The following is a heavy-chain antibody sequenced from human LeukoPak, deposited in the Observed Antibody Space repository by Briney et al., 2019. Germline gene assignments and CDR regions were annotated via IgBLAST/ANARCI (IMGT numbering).Heavy chain of an antibody. Sequence: GGSLRLSCAASGFTFSSYAMSWVRQAPGKGLEWLSSISGSGSSTYYADSVKGRFTISRDNSRNTLYLQMNSLRAEDTAVYYCAKDTVAVAALFDPWGQGTLVTVSS. D-gene: IGHD6-19*01. CDR3: AKDTVAVAALFDP. CDR1: GFTFSSYA. CDR2: ISGSGSST. V-gene: IGHV3-23*01. J-gene: IGHJ5*02.